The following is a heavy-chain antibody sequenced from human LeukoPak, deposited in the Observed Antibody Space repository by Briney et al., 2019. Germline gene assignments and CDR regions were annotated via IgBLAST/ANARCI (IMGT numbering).Heavy chain of an antibody. J-gene: IGHJ4*02. CDR2: INHSGST. CDR3: ARSRLGGDCYGS. Sequence: PSETLSLTCAVYGGSFSGYYWGWIRQPPGKGLEWIGEINHSGSTNYNPSLKSRVTISVDTSKNQFSLKLSSVTAADTAVYYCARSRLGGDCYGSWGQGTLVTVSS. CDR1: GGSFSGYY. D-gene: IGHD2-21*01. V-gene: IGHV4-34*01.